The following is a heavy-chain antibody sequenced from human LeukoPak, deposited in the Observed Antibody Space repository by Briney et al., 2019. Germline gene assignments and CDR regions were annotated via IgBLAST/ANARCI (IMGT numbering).Heavy chain of an antibody. J-gene: IGHJ4*02. Sequence: PGGSLRLSCAASGFTFSSYWMSWVRQAPGKGLEWVANIKQDGSEKYYVDSVKGRFTISRDNAKNSLYLQMNSLRAEDTAVYYCARDGHSSGYSLDYWGQGTLVTVSS. CDR2: IKQDGSEK. CDR3: ARDGHSSGYSLDY. CDR1: GFTFSSYW. D-gene: IGHD3-22*01. V-gene: IGHV3-7*01.